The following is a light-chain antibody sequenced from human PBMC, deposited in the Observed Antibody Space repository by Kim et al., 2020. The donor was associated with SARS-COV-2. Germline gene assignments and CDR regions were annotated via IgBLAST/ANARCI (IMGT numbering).Light chain of an antibody. CDR2: GAS. CDR1: QSVSSSY. V-gene: IGKV3-20*01. Sequence: EIVLTQSPGTLSLSPGERATLSCRASQSVSSSYLAWYQQKPGQAPRLRIYGASSRATGIPDRFSGSGSGTDFTLTISRLEPEDFAVYYCQKYGSSPLTFVGGTKVDIK. J-gene: IGKJ4*01. CDR3: QKYGSSPLT.